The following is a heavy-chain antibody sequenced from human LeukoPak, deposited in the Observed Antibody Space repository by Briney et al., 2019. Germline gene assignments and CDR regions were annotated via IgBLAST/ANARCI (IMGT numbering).Heavy chain of an antibody. CDR3: AKSNGYGLIDI. D-gene: IGHD3-10*01. Sequence: SETLSLTCAVYGGSFSGYYWSWIRQPPGKGLEWIGEINHSGSTNYNPSLKSRLTISLDTSRNQFSLKLNSVTAADTAVYYCAKSNGYGLIDIWGQGTTVTVSS. J-gene: IGHJ3*02. V-gene: IGHV4-34*01. CDR2: INHSGST. CDR1: GGSFSGYY.